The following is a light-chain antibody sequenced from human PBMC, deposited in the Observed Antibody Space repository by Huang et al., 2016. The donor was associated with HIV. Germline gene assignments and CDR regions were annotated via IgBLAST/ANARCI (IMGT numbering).Light chain of an antibody. J-gene: IGKJ4*01. CDR3: QQRYSGVT. CDR2: DTS. CDR1: QSVGNY. Sequence: IVLTQSPATLSWYPGERVTLSCRASQSVGNYIAWYQQHPGQSPRLLIYDTSNRATGTPVRFSGSGSGTDFTLTISSLESEDFAIYYCQQRYSGVTFGGGTKMQVK. V-gene: IGKV3-11*01.